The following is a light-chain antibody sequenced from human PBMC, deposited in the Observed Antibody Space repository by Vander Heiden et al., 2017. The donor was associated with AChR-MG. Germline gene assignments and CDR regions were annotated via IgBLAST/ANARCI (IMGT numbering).Light chain of an antibody. J-gene: IGKJ2*01. CDR2: DAP. Sequence: DIQMTQSPSTLSASVGDRVTITCRASQSISSWLAWYQQKPGKAPKLLIYDAPSLESGVPSRFSGSGSGTEFTLTISSLQPDDFATYYCQQYNSYSPYTFGQGTKLEIQ. V-gene: IGKV1-5*01. CDR1: QSISSW. CDR3: QQYNSYSPYT.